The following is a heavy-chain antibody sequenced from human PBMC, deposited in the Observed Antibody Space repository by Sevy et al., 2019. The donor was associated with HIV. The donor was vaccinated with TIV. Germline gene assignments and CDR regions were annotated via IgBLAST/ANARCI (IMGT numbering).Heavy chain of an antibody. J-gene: IGHJ5*02. D-gene: IGHD2-21*02. CDR2: IGHDGNKY. CDR1: GFTLSSVG. CDR3: SKDYCIGNDCFLGWFDP. V-gene: IGHV3-30*02. Sequence: GGSLILSCAASGFTLSSVGIHWVRLTPGTGLEWLAFIGHDGNKYFYGDPVKGRITTSRDNSKNTVSLQMNSLRVEDTAIYYCSKDYCIGNDCFLGWFDPRGQGTVVTVSS.